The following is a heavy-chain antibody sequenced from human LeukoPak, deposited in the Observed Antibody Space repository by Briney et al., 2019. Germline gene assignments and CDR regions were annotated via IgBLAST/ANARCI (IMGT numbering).Heavy chain of an antibody. CDR2: ISYDGSNK. J-gene: IGHJ4*02. D-gene: IGHD3-22*01. V-gene: IGHV3-30*04. CDR1: GFTFSSYA. Sequence: GGSLRLSCAASGFTFSSYAMHWVRQAPGKGLEWVAVISYDGSNKYYADSVKGRFTISRDNSKNTLYLQMNSLRAEDTAVYYCARDLYYYDSSGYFDYWGQGTLVTVSS. CDR3: ARDLYYYDSSGYFDY.